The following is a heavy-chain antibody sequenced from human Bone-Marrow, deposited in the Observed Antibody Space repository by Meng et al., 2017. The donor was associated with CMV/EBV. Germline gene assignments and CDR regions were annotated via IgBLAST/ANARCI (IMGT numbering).Heavy chain of an antibody. J-gene: IGHJ6*02. CDR1: GYTFTSYD. CDR3: ARGASDYGGNAWVYYYGMDV. CDR2: MNPNSGNT. Sequence: ASVKVSCKASGYTFTSYDINWVRQATGQGLEWMGWMNPNSGNTGYAQKFQGRVTMTRNTSISTAYMELSSPRSEDTAVYYCARGASDYGGNAWVYYYGMDVWGQGTTVTVSS. V-gene: IGHV1-8*01. D-gene: IGHD4-23*01.